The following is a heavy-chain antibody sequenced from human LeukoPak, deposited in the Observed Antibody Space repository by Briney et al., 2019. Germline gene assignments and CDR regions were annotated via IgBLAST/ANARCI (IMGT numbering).Heavy chain of an antibody. J-gene: IGHJ3*02. CDR2: IYYSGST. CDR1: GGSISSYC. CDR3: ARDEVGGYSPTSAFDI. V-gene: IGHV4-59*12. D-gene: IGHD3-22*01. Sequence: PSETLSLTCTVSGGSISSYCWSWIRQPPGKGLEWIGYIYYSGSTNYNPSLKSRVTISVDTSKNQFSLKLSSVTAADTAVYYCARDEVGGYSPTSAFDIWGQGTMVTVSS.